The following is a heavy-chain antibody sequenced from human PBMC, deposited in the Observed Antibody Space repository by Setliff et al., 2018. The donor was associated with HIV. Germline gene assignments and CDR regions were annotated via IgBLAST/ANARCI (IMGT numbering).Heavy chain of an antibody. D-gene: IGHD3-22*01. CDR3: ARSSTPDSSAYYPDY. Sequence: PSETLSLTCAASGYSISSDYYWGWIRQPPGKGLEWIGEIYHGGSTNYNSSLKSRVTISVDKSKNQFSLKLSSVTAADTAVYYCARSSTPDSSAYYPDYWGQGTLVTVSS. J-gene: IGHJ4*02. CDR2: IYHGGST. V-gene: IGHV4-38-2*01. CDR1: GYSISSDYY.